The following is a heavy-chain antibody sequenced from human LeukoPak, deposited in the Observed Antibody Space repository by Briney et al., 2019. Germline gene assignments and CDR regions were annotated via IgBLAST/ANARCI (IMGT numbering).Heavy chain of an antibody. CDR2: IYYSGST. J-gene: IGHJ4*02. CDR3: ARVGDSSSWYNDY. D-gene: IGHD6-13*01. V-gene: IGHV4-59*08. Sequence: SETLSLTCTVSGGSISSYYWSLIRQPPGKGLEWIGHIYYSGSTNYNPSLKSRVTISVDTSKNQFSLKLSSVTAADTAVYYCARVGDSSSWYNDYWGQGTLVTVSS. CDR1: GGSISSYY.